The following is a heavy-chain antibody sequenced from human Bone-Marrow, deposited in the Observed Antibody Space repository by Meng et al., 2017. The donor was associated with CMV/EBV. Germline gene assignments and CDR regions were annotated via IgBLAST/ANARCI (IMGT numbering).Heavy chain of an antibody. J-gene: IGHJ6*02. Sequence: SLKISCAASGFTFDDYAMHWVRQAPGKGLEWVSGISWNSGSIGYADSVKGRFTISRDNAKNSLYLQMNSLRAEDTALYYCAKAGGTAARESYYYYGMDVCGQGTTVTASS. V-gene: IGHV3-9*01. D-gene: IGHD2-2*01. CDR1: GFTFDDYA. CDR3: AKAGGTAARESYYYYGMDV. CDR2: ISWNSGSI.